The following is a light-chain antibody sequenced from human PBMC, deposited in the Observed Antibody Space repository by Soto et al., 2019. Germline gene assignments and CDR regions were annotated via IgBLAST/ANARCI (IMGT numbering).Light chain of an antibody. CDR3: QYYDSFRT. V-gene: IGKV3-20*01. CDR1: QSVSNNY. CDR2: GAS. J-gene: IGKJ1*01. Sequence: ETVLTQSPGTLSLSPGERATLSCRASQSVSNNYLAWYQQKPGQAPRLLIYGASNRATGIPARFSGSGSGTDFTLTISRLEPEDFAVYFCQYYDSFRTFGQGTKVDIK.